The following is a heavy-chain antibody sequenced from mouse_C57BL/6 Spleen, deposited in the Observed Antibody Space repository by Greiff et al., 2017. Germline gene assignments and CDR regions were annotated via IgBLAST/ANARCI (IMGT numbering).Heavy chain of an antibody. CDR3: ARHQGEKYAMDY. D-gene: IGHD3-2*02. V-gene: IGHV5-6*01. CDR1: GFTFSSYG. J-gene: IGHJ4*01. CDR2: ISSGGSYT. Sequence: EVQRVESGGDLVKPGGSLKLSCAASGFTFSSYGMSWVRQTPDKRLEWVATISSGGSYTYYPDSVKGRFTISRDNAKNTLYLQMSSLKSEDTAMYYCARHQGEKYAMDYWGQGTSVTVSS.